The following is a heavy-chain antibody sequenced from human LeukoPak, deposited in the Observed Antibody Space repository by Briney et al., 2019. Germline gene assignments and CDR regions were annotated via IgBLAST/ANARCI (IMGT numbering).Heavy chain of an antibody. CDR3: ARTKFIAAAGKGGIWFDP. D-gene: IGHD6-13*01. CDR2: ISAYNGNT. V-gene: IGHV1-18*01. Sequence: GASVKVSCKASGYTFTSYGISWVRQAPGQGLEWMGWISAYNGNTNYAQKLQGRVTMTTDTSTSTAYMELRSLRSDDTAVYYCARTKFIAAAGKGGIWFDPWGQGTLVTVSS. J-gene: IGHJ5*02. CDR1: GYTFTSYG.